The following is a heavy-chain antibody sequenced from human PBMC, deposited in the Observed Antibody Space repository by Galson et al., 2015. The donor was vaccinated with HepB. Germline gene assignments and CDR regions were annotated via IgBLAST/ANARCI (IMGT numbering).Heavy chain of an antibody. J-gene: IGHJ5*02. Sequence: QSGAEVTKPGESLKISCKGSGYSFTSYWIGWVRQMPGKGLEWMGIIYPGDSDTRYSPSFQGQVTISADKSISTAYLQWSSLKASDTAMYYCARRHCSSTSCLNNWFDPWGQGTLVTVSS. V-gene: IGHV5-51*03. CDR1: GYSFTSYW. CDR3: ARRHCSSTSCLNNWFDP. CDR2: IYPGDSDT. D-gene: IGHD2-2*01.